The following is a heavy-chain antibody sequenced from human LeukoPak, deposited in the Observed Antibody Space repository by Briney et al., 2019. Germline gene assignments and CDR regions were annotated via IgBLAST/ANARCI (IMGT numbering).Heavy chain of an antibody. CDR3: AKSGGYGLIDY. D-gene: IGHD1-26*01. J-gene: IGHJ4*02. CDR1: GASISGSAYY. CDR2: IYYSGST. Sequence: SETLSLTCTVPGASISGSAYYWGWIRQPPGKGLEWIGNIYYSGSTYYNASLQSRVTISIDTSKNQFSLRLNSVTAADTAMYYCAKSGGYGLIDYWGQGTLVTVSS. V-gene: IGHV4-39*01.